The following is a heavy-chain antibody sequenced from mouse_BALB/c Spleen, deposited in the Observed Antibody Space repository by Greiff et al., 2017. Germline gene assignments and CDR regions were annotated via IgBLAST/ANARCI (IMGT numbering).Heavy chain of an antibody. CDR3: ASPYRYDAAWFAY. CDR1: GFAFSSYD. D-gene: IGHD2-14*01. Sequence: VESGGGLVKPGGSLKLSCAASGFAFSSYDMSWVRQTPEKRLEWVAYISSGGGSTYYPDTVKGRFTISRDNAKNTLYLQMSSLKSEDTAMYYCASPYRYDAAWFAYWGQGTLVTVSA. CDR2: ISSGGGST. J-gene: IGHJ3*01. V-gene: IGHV5-12-1*01.